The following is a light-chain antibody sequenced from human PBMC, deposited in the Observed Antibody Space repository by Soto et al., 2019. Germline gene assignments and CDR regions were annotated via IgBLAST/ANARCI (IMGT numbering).Light chain of an antibody. V-gene: IGKV1-39*01. Sequence: DIQMTQSPSSLSASVGDTVTITCRASQSINNYLNWYQQKPGKAPKVVIYAASTLQRGGPSRFSGGGSGTDVSLPVSSVQPEDFGTYGCQQSDTHSSYTVGGATRVEIK. CDR1: QSINNY. CDR3: QQSDTHSSYT. CDR2: AAS. J-gene: IGKJ4*01.